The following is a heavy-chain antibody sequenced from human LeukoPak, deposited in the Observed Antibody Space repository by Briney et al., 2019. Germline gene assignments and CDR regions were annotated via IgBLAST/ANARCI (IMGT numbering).Heavy chain of an antibody. Sequence: GASVKVSCKASGYTFTGYYMHWVRQAPGQGLEWMGWISAYNGNTNYAQKLQGRVTMTTDTSTSTAYMELSRLRSDDTAVYYCARGRLLYDYVWGSYRFDYWGQGTLVTVSS. D-gene: IGHD3-16*02. V-gene: IGHV1-18*04. CDR1: GYTFTGYY. CDR2: ISAYNGNT. CDR3: ARGRLLYDYVWGSYRFDY. J-gene: IGHJ4*02.